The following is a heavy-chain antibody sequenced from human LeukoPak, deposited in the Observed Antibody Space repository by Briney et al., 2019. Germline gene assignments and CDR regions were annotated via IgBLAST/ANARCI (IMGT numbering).Heavy chain of an antibody. J-gene: IGHJ4*02. CDR2: IYYSGST. V-gene: IGHV4-39*07. Sequence: SETLSLTCTVSGGSISSSSYYWGWIRQPPGKGLEWIGSIYYSGSTYYNPSLKSRVTISVDTSKNQFSLKLSSVTAADTAVYYCAGQPATYDILTGYYLLYDYWGQGTLVTVSS. D-gene: IGHD3-9*01. CDR1: GGSISSSSYY. CDR3: AGQPATYDILTGYYLLYDY.